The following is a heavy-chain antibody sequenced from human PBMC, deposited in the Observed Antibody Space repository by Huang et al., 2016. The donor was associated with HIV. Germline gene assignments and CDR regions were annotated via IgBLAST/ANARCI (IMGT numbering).Heavy chain of an antibody. V-gene: IGHV3-74*02. J-gene: IGHJ4*01. Sequence: EVELAESGGGSVRPGQSLRLSCVGSGFIFSDYWMHWVRQIPGKGLMWVARIESDESSTSYADSVKGRFTIYRDNARNTVYLQMSSLRVDDTAVYYCVRAREKGYDFWSGYRYWGQGAQVTVSS. D-gene: IGHD3-3*01. CDR3: VRAREKGYDFWSGYRY. CDR1: GFIFSDYW. CDR2: IESDESST.